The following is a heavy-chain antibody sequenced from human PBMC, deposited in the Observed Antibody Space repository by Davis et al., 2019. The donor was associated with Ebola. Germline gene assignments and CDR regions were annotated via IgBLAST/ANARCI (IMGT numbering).Heavy chain of an antibody. V-gene: IGHV1-18*01. D-gene: IGHD3-9*01. CDR1: GGTFSSYG. J-gene: IGHJ6*02. Sequence: ASVKVSCKASGGTFSSYGISWVRQAPGQGLEWMGWISAYNGNTNYAQKLQGRVTMTTDTSTSTAYMELRSLRSDDTAVYYCARDPARYIARWGMDVWGQGTTVTVSS. CDR3: ARDPARYIARWGMDV. CDR2: ISAYNGNT.